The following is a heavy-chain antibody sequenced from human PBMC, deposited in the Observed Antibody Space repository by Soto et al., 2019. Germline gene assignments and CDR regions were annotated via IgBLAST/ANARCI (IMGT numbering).Heavy chain of an antibody. Sequence: PSETLSLTCTVSGGSIETFYWSWIRQPPRKGLEWIGYISNNGSTSYNPSLESRVTISFDTSKNQFSLKLNSVTAADTAVYYCARSHIVPRLFMYPYDYWGQGTPVTVSS. CDR3: ARSHIVPRLFMYPYDY. D-gene: IGHD6-6*01. CDR1: GGSIETFY. J-gene: IGHJ4*02. V-gene: IGHV4-4*08. CDR2: ISNNGST.